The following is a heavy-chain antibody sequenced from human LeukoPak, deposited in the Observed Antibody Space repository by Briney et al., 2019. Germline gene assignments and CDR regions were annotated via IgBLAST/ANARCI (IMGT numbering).Heavy chain of an antibody. CDR2: IKQDGSEK. CDR3: VRLFVAPRLDWFDP. CDR1: GFNFSDYW. D-gene: IGHD3-3*01. V-gene: IGHV3-7*03. Sequence: GGSLRLSCAASGFNFSDYWMSWVRQAPGEGLEWVANIKQDGSEKYYVDSVKGRFTISRDNAKNSLYLQMNSLRAEDTAVYYCVRLFVAPRLDWFDPWGQGTLVTVSS. J-gene: IGHJ5*02.